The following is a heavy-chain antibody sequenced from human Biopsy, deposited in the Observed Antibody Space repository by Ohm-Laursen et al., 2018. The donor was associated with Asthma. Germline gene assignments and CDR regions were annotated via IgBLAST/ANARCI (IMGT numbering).Heavy chain of an antibody. D-gene: IGHD3-9*01. Sequence: SVKVSCKASGYNFISFAIHWVRQAPGQRLEWMGWVNTGNGDTKYSQKFQGRVTITRGTSASTAYMELRSLRPEDTATNYCARTYYDFLAGQVKDVFGVWGQGTMITVSS. V-gene: IGHV1-3*04. CDR2: VNTGNGDT. CDR3: ARTYYDFLAGQVKDVFGV. J-gene: IGHJ3*01. CDR1: GYNFISFA.